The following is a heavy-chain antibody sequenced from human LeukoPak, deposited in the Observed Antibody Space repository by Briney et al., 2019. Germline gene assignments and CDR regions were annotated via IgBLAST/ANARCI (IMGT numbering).Heavy chain of an antibody. CDR3: SRGGSSVPYYFDY. Sequence: GGSLRLSCAASGSTFSSYGLSSVRQAPGKGLEWVSSISSGSTYISYADSLKGRFTISRDNAKNSLYLQMNSLRAEDTAVYYCSRGGSSVPYYFDYWGQGTLVTVSS. CDR2: ISSGSTYI. J-gene: IGHJ4*02. CDR1: GSTFSSYG. V-gene: IGHV3-21*01. D-gene: IGHD3-22*01.